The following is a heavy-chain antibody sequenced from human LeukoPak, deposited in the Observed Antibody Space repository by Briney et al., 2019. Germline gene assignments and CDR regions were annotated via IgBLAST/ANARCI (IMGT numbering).Heavy chain of an antibody. Sequence: GGSLRLSRAASGFIFNNYAMHWVRQAPGKGLEWVAAISYDGNNKYYADSVKGLFTISRDNSENTLYLQMNSLRADDTAVFYCARGPHWNYFDYWGQGALVTVSS. CDR2: ISYDGNNK. V-gene: IGHV3-30-3*01. J-gene: IGHJ4*02. D-gene: IGHD1-1*01. CDR3: ARGPHWNYFDY. CDR1: GFIFNNYA.